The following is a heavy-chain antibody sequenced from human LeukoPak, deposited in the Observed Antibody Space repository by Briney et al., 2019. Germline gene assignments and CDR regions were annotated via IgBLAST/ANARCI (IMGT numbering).Heavy chain of an antibody. Sequence: SETLSLTCTVSGGSISSGSYYWSWIRQPAGKGLEWIGRIYTSGSTNYNPSLKSRVTISVDTSKNQFSLKLSSVTAADTAVYYCARIRWYSSSWYNWFDPWGQGTLVTVSS. CDR1: GGSISSGSYY. D-gene: IGHD6-13*01. CDR3: ARIRWYSSSWYNWFDP. V-gene: IGHV4-61*02. J-gene: IGHJ5*02. CDR2: IYTSGST.